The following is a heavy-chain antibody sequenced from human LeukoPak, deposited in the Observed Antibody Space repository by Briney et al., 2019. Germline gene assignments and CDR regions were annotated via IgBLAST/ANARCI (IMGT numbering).Heavy chain of an antibody. J-gene: IGHJ2*01. CDR1: GDSISSGDYY. CDR2: ISSSGST. CDR3: ARVYYSNSYDYWYFDL. Sequence: PSETLSLTCTVSGDSISSGDYYWSWIRQPAGKGLEWIGRISSSGSTNYNPSLKSRVTMSVDTSKNQFSLKLSSVTAADTAVYYCARVYYSNSYDYWYFDLWGRGTLVTVSS. V-gene: IGHV4-61*02. D-gene: IGHD6-13*01.